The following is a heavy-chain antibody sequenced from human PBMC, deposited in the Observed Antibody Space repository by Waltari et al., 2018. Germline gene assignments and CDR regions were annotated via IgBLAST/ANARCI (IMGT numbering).Heavy chain of an antibody. CDR1: GFTVSSNY. CDR3: ARADPRFYYYYMDD. J-gene: IGHJ6*03. V-gene: IGHV3-53*02. D-gene: IGHD3-16*01. Sequence: EVQMVETGGGLIQPGGSLRLSCAASGFTVSSNYISWVRQAPGKGLEWVSVIYSGGSTYYADSVKGRFTISRDNSKNTLYLQMNSLRAEDTAVYYCARADPRFYYYYMDDWGKGTTVTVSS. CDR2: IYSGGST.